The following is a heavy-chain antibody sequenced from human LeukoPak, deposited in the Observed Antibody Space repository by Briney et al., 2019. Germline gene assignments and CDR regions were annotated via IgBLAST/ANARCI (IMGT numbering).Heavy chain of an antibody. V-gene: IGHV4-34*01. CDR3: ARGVVIAPQTFDY. CDR2: INHSGST. D-gene: IGHD2-21*01. J-gene: IGHJ4*02. Sequence: SETLSLTCAVYGGSFSGYYWSWIRQPPGKGLEWIGEINHSGSTNYNPSLKSRVTISVDTSKNQFSLKLSSVTAADTAVYYCARGVVIAPQTFDYWGQGTLVTVSS. CDR1: GGSFSGYY.